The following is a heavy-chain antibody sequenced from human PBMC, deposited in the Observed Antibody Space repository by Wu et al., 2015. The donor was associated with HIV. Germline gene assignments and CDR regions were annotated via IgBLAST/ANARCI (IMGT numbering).Heavy chain of an antibody. V-gene: IGHV1-18*04. D-gene: IGHD3-22*01. CDR3: ARDYYDTSGNYPLIY. Sequence: QVQLVQSGGEVRKPGASVKVSCVTSGYTFTNHGFSWVRQVPGQGLEWMGWISVYNGNTNYAQKLQGRVTMTTDTSTNTAYMEVGSLRSDDTAVYFCARDYYDTSGNYPLIYWGQGTLVTVSS. J-gene: IGHJ4*02. CDR1: GYTFTNHG. CDR2: ISVYNGNT.